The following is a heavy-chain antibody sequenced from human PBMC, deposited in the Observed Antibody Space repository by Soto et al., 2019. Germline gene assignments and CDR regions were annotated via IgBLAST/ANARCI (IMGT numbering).Heavy chain of an antibody. V-gene: IGHV4-39*01. CDR1: GGSISSSSYY. J-gene: IGHJ4*02. CDR3: ARQSVGFWSGYHPESGFNFDY. D-gene: IGHD3-3*01. Sequence: PSETLSLTCTVSGGSISSSSYYWGWIRQPPGKGLEWIGSIYYSGSTYYNPSLKSRVTISVDTSKNQFSLKLSSVTAADTAVYYCARQSVGFWSGYHPESGFNFDYWGQGTLVTVSS. CDR2: IYYSGST.